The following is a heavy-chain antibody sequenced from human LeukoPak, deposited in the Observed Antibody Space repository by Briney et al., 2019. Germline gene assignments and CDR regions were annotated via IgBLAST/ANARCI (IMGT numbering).Heavy chain of an antibody. CDR1: GFTFSSYA. Sequence: GGSLRLSCAASGFTFSSYAMSWVRQAPGKGLEWVSDISGSGYNTYYADSLKGRFTISRDNSKNTLYLHMNRLRAEDTAVYYCAKGLIVGITTASDQWGQGTLVTVSS. J-gene: IGHJ4*02. CDR2: ISGSGYNT. V-gene: IGHV3-23*01. D-gene: IGHD1-26*01. CDR3: AKGLIVGITTASDQ.